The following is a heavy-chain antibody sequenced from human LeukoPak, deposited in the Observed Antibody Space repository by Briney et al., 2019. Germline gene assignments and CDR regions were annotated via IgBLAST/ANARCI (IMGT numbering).Heavy chain of an antibody. J-gene: IGHJ4*02. CDR1: GFTFSSYG. CDR3: ARDPGTLATYFDY. D-gene: IGHD6-13*01. Sequence: PGGSLRLSCAASGFTFSSYGMHWVRQAPGKGLEWVAVIWYDGSKKYYADSVKGRFTISRDDSKNTLYQQMNSLRAEDTAIYYCARDPGTLATYFDYWGPGTLVTVSS. V-gene: IGHV3-33*01. CDR2: IWYDGSKK.